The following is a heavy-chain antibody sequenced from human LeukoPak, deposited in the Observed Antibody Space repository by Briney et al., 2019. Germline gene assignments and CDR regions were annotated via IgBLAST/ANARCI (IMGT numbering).Heavy chain of an antibody. CDR3: AKAPVTTWRGAYCCPFVY. CDR1: GFTFSSYG. J-gene: IGHJ4*02. CDR2: ILYEGSNQ. Sequence: GGSLRHSCAASGFTFSSYGMYWVRQALDKGLEWVAVILYEGSNQYYADSVKGRVTLSRDSSKNTLFLQMNRLRPADARLYFCAKAPVTTWRGAYCCPFVYGGQGTLVTVSS. V-gene: IGHV3-30*18. D-gene: IGHD2-21*01.